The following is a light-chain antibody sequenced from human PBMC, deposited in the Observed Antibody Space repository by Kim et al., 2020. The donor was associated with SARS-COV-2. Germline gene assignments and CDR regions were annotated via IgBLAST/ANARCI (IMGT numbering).Light chain of an antibody. V-gene: IGKV1D-16*01. CDR2: AAS. Sequence: DIQMTQSPSSLSASVGDRVTITCRAGRGISTWLAWYQQKPEKAPKSLIYAASSLHSGVPSRFSASGSGTDFTLTISSLQPEDSATYYCQQYNSDPTTFGGGTKLEI. CDR3: QQYNSDPTT. J-gene: IGKJ4*01. CDR1: RGISTW.